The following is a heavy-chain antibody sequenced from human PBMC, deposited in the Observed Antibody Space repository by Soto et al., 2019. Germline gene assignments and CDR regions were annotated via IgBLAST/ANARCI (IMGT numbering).Heavy chain of an antibody. CDR3: ARLPPELELRMKRYYYYYGMDV. CDR2: INPNSGGT. D-gene: IGHD1-7*01. V-gene: IGHV1-2*02. J-gene: IGHJ6*02. CDR1: GYTFTGYY. Sequence: ASVKVSCKASGYTFTGYYMHWVRQAPGQGLEWMGWINPNSGGTNYAQKFQGRVTMTGDTSISTAYMELSRLRSDGTAVYYCARLPPELELRMKRYYYYYGMDVWGQGTTVTVSS.